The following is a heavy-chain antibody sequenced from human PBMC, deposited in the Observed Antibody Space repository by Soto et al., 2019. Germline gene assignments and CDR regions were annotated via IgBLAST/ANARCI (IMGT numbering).Heavy chain of an antibody. V-gene: IGHV4-59*11. J-gene: IGHJ4*02. CDR2: IYYSGSA. CDR1: GGPISNHC. D-gene: IGHD2-8*01. CDR3: ATNLYSGNAFHS. Sequence: SETLSLTCTVSGGPISNHCWTWMRQPPGKGLEWIGCIYYSGSANYNPSLKSRVTISIDRSKNQFSLRPSSVTAADTAVYFCATNLYSGNAFHSWGQGSLVTVSS.